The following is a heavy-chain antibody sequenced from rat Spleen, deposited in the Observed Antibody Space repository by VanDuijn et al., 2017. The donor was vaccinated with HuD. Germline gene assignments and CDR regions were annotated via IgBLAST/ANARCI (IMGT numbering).Heavy chain of an antibody. Sequence: EVQLVESGGGLVQPGRSMRLSCAASGFNFSSYYMAWVRQAPTKGLEWVASISTGGGNTYYRDSVKGRFTISRDNARSTLYLQMDSLRSEDSATYYCARHRYKRTVAAVDYWGQGVMVTVSS. D-gene: IGHD1-8*01. CDR2: ISTGGGNT. CDR3: ARHRYKRTVAAVDY. J-gene: IGHJ2*01. CDR1: GFNFSSYY. V-gene: IGHV5-25*01.